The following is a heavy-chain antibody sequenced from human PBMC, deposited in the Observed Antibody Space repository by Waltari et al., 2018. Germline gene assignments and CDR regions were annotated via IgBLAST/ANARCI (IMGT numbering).Heavy chain of an antibody. Sequence: QVQLQESGPGLVKPSETLSLTCTVSGASISTYYWSWIRQPPGKGLEWIGYIYYSGSTNYNPSLKSRVTMSVDTSKNQFSLKLTSVTAADTAVYYCARGGLGYSYGYYWGLGTLVTVSS. V-gene: IGHV4-59*01. J-gene: IGHJ4*02. CDR3: ARGGLGYSYGYY. D-gene: IGHD5-18*01. CDR2: IYYSGST. CDR1: GASISTYY.